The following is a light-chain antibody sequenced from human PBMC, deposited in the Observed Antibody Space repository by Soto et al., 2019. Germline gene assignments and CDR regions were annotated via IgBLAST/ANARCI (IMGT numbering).Light chain of an antibody. V-gene: IGLV1-44*01. CDR2: YDN. J-gene: IGLJ1*01. CDR1: SSNIGINT. CDR3: AAWDDSLKGYV. Sequence: QSVLTQPTSASGTPGQRVTISCSGGSSNIGINTVNWYQQLPGTAPKLLIYYDNLLSSGVSDRFSGSKSGTSASLAISGLQSEDEADYYCAAWDDSLKGYVFGTGTKVTVL.